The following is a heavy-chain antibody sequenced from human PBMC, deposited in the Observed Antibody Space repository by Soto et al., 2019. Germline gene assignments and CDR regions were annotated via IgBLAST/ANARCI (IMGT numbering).Heavy chain of an antibody. Sequence: EVPVVESGGGLVQPGGSLRLSCGASGFNLSSYWMHWVRQAPGKGLVWVSRINYDGSSISYADSVKGRLTISRDNVKNTLYLQMDSLRAEDTAVYYCARGTSWYVDHWGQGTLVTVSS. D-gene: IGHD1-20*01. CDR3: ARGTSWYVDH. CDR2: INYDGSSI. J-gene: IGHJ4*02. CDR1: GFNLSSYW. V-gene: IGHV3-74*01.